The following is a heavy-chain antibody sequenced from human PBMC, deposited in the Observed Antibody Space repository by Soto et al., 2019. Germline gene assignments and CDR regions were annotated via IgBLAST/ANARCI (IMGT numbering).Heavy chain of an antibody. D-gene: IGHD3-16*01. CDR2: ITTVSSTI. Sequence: EVQLVESGGGLVQPGGSLRLSCAASGFTFSAYNMHWVRQAPGKGLEWVSYITTVSSTIYYADSVKGRFTISRDNAKNSLYLQMNSPRAEDTAVYYCARDSYGLGDYWGQGTLVTVSS. V-gene: IGHV3-48*04. CDR1: GFTFSAYN. J-gene: IGHJ4*02. CDR3: ARDSYGLGDY.